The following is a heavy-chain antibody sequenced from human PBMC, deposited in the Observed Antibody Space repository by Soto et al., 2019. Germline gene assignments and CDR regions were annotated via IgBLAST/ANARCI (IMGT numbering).Heavy chain of an antibody. V-gene: IGHV3-23*01. CDR2: ISGSGGST. D-gene: IGHD2-15*01. Sequence: GGSLRLSCAASGFTFSSYAMSWVRQAPGKGLEWVSAISGSGGSTYYADSVKGRFTISRDNSKNTLYLQMNSLRAEDTAVYYCAKDRFIVVVVAATGNYFDYWGQGTLVTVSS. CDR1: GFTFSSYA. J-gene: IGHJ4*02. CDR3: AKDRFIVVVVAATGNYFDY.